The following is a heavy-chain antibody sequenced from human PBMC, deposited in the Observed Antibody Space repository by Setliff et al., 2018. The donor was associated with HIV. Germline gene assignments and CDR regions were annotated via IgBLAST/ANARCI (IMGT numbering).Heavy chain of an antibody. V-gene: IGHV3-11*01. CDR3: AKDKYYDILTGYFTD. D-gene: IGHD3-9*01. CDR1: GFTFTGLTFTDYY. CDR2: ITSSGSTI. J-gene: IGHJ4*02. Sequence: PGGSLRLSCLASGFTFTGLTFTDYYMSWIRQAPGKGLEWVSYITSSGSTIYYADSVKGRFTISRDNAKSSLYLQMNSLRTDDTAIYYCAKDKYYDILTGYFTDWGQGTLVTVSS.